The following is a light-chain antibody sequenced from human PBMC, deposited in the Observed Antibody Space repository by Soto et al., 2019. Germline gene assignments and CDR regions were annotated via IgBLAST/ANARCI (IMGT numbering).Light chain of an antibody. V-gene: IGKV3-11*01. J-gene: IGKJ5*01. CDR1: QSVSSY. Sequence: EIVLTQSPATLSLSPGERATLSCRASQSVSSYLGWYQQKPGQAPRLLIYDASNRATGIPARFSGSGSGTDFTLTSSSLESEDYAVYYCQQRSNWPTFGQGTRLKIK. CDR3: QQRSNWPT. CDR2: DAS.